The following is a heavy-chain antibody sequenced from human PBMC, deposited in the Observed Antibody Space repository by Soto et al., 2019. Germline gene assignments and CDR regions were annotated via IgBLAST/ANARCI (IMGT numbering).Heavy chain of an antibody. CDR1: GFTFSSYS. CDR3: ARDRGYDFWSGYRPDYYYYGMDV. CDR2: ISSSSSTI. D-gene: IGHD3-3*01. J-gene: IGHJ6*02. Sequence: PGGSLRLSCAASGFTFSSYSMNWVRQAPGKGLEWVSYISSSSSTIYYADSVKCRFTISRDNAKNSLYLQMNSLRDEDTAVYYCARDRGYDFWSGYRPDYYYYGMDVWGQGTTVTVSS. V-gene: IGHV3-48*02.